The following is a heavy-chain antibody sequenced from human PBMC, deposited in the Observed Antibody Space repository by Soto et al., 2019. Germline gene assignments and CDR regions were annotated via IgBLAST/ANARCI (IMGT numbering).Heavy chain of an antibody. D-gene: IGHD3-10*01. Sequence: QVQLQESGPGLVKPSQTLSLTCTVSGGSISSGGYYWSWIRQHPGKGLEWIGYIYYTGSTSYNPYLKSRVSISVDTSKNQFSLKLSSVTAADTAVYYCARDGGYGSGSYRFDYWGQGTLVTVS. CDR3: ARDGGYGSGSYRFDY. J-gene: IGHJ4*02. V-gene: IGHV4-31*03. CDR1: GGSISSGGYY. CDR2: IYYTGST.